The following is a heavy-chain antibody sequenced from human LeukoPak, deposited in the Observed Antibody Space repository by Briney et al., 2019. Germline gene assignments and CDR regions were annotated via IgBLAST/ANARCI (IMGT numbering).Heavy chain of an antibody. CDR1: GGSISSGGYY. Sequence: SETQSLTCTVSGGSISSGGYYWSWIRQHPGKGLEWIGYIYYSGSTYYNPSLKSRVTISVDTSKNQFSLKLSSVTAADTAVYYCARVTTMIDNWFDPWGQGTLVTVSS. CDR2: IYYSGST. V-gene: IGHV4-31*03. CDR3: ARVTTMIDNWFDP. J-gene: IGHJ5*02. D-gene: IGHD3-22*01.